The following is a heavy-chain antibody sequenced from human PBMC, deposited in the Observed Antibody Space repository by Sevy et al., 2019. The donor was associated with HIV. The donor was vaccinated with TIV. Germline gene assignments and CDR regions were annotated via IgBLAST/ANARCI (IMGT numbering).Heavy chain of an antibody. CDR3: AAESRGSCSGRSCSVENGMDV. J-gene: IGHJ6*02. CDR1: SFTFTNSA. V-gene: IGHV1-58*01. D-gene: IGHD2-15*01. CDR2: IVVGSGDT. Sequence: ASVKVSCKASSFTFTNSAVQWVRQARGQHLEWIGWIVVGSGDTNYAHNFQERVTISRDMSTATVSMELSGLRSEDTAVYYCAAESRGSCSGRSCSVENGMDVWGPGTTVTVSS.